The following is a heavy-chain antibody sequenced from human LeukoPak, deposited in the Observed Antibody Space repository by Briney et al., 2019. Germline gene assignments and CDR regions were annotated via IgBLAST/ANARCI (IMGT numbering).Heavy chain of an antibody. CDR2: IYYSGST. Sequence: ASETLSLTCTVAGGSISSYYWSWIRQPPGKGLEWIGYIYYSGSTNYNPSLKSRVTISVDTSKNQFSLNLSSVTAADTAVYYCARLDWSNWCFDLWGRGTLVIVSS. CDR3: ARLDWSNWCFDL. D-gene: IGHD3/OR15-3a*01. CDR1: GGSISSYY. V-gene: IGHV4-59*08. J-gene: IGHJ2*01.